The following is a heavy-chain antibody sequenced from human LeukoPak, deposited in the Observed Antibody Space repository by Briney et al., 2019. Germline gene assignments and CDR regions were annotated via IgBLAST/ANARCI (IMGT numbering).Heavy chain of an antibody. V-gene: IGHV4-39*01. CDR2: ISNSGST. J-gene: IGHJ4*02. Sequence: PSETLSLTCTVSGGSISSGTYSWGWIRQPLGKGLKWIASISNSGSTYNNPSLKSRVTISVDTSKNQFSLKLSSVTAADTAVYYCARVRWLQLGYFDYWGQGTLVTVSS. D-gene: IGHD5-24*01. CDR1: GGSISSGTYS. CDR3: ARVRWLQLGYFDY.